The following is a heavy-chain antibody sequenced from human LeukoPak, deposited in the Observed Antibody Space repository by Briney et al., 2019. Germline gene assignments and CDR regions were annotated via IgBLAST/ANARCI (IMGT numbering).Heavy chain of an antibody. CDR3: ARGVLSLRYYYNFMDV. CDR1: GGSFNGYY. D-gene: IGHD2/OR15-2a*01. Sequence: SETLSLTCALYGGSFNGYYWSWIRDPPEKGVEWMGEINHSGSTNYSQSLKSRVTISVDTSKNQFSLKLSSVTAADTAVYYCARGVLSLRYYYNFMDVWGKGTTVTVSS. CDR2: INHSGST. J-gene: IGHJ6*03. V-gene: IGHV4-34*01.